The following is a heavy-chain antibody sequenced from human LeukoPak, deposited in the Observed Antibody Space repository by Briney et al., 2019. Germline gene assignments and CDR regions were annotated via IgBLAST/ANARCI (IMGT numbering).Heavy chain of an antibody. J-gene: IGHJ5*02. Sequence: SETLSLTCTVSGGSISTDSWSWIRQPAGEGLEWIGHIYTSGSTSHNPSLKSRVTISLDTSKNQFSLKLSSVTAADTAFYYCAREGDSNWFDPWGQGTLVTVSS. CDR2: IYTSGST. V-gene: IGHV4-4*07. CDR1: GGSISTDS. D-gene: IGHD3-22*01. CDR3: AREGDSNWFDP.